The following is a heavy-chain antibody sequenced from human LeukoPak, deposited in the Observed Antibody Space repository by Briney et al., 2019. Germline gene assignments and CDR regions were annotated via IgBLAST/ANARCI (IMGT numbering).Heavy chain of an antibody. Sequence: ASVKVSCKASGYTFTSYYMHWVRQAPGQGLEWMGWISAYNGNTNYAQKFQGRVTMTRNTSISTAYMELSSVGSEDTAVYYCARFLKNPVNRRGPANYYMDVWGKGTTVTISS. J-gene: IGHJ6*03. V-gene: IGHV1-8*02. CDR2: ISAYNGNT. CDR3: ARFLKNPVNRRGPANYYMDV. CDR1: GYTFTSYY. D-gene: IGHD2/OR15-2a*01.